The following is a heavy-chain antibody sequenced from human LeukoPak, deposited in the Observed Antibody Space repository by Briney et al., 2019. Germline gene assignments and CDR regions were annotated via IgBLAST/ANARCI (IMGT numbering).Heavy chain of an antibody. CDR1: GGSISSYY. CDR2: IYYSGST. Sequence: PSETLSLTCTVSGGSISSYYWGWIRQPPGKGLEWIGSIYYSGSTNYNPSLKSRVTISVDTSKNQFSLKLSSVTAADTAVYYCARNSCPSGSCYDNRGYFDYWGQGTLVTVSS. D-gene: IGHD2-15*01. CDR3: ARNSCPSGSCYDNRGYFDY. J-gene: IGHJ4*02. V-gene: IGHV4-59*08.